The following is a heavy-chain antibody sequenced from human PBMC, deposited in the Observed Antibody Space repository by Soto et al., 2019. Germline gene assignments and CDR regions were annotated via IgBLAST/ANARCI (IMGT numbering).Heavy chain of an antibody. Sequence: QVQLVQSGAEVKKPGSSVKVSCKASGGTFTSYAISWVRQAPGQGLEWLGGIIPIFGTANYAQKLQGRVTIPADESTTTAYMELSSLRSEDTAVYYCARNLPAYNIVFLSGSYFDYWGQGTLVTVSS. D-gene: IGHD2-15*01. CDR3: ARNLPAYNIVFLSGSYFDY. J-gene: IGHJ4*02. CDR2: IIPIFGTA. CDR1: GGTFTSYA. V-gene: IGHV1-69*12.